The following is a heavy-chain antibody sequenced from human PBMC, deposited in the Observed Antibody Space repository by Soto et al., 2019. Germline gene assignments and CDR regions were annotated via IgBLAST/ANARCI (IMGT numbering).Heavy chain of an antibody. CDR2: IWSDENIQ. D-gene: IGHD3-22*01. V-gene: IGHV3-33*01. CDR1: GFIFSSYG. J-gene: IGHJ6*02. CDR3: ARAMTNAGYGMDV. Sequence: GGSLRLSCAASGFIFSSYGMHWVRQAPGKGLEWVAVIWSDENIQYYAYSVRGRFTISRDNSKNTQFLQMNSLRAEDTAVYYCARAMTNAGYGMDVWGQGTTVTVSS.